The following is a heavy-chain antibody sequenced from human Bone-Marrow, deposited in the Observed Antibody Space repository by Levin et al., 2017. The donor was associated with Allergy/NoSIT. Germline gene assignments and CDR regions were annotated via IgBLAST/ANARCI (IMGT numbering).Heavy chain of an antibody. CDR1: GFSFSTYS. J-gene: IGHJ4*02. V-gene: IGHV3-48*02. D-gene: IGHD4-17*01. Sequence: LSLTCAASGFSFSTYSMAWVRQAPGKGLEWISYISSGSDTIYYADSVRGRFTISRDNARNSVFLQMSSLRDGDTAFYYCTRLDDFGDYGIDSWGRGTLVSVSS. CDR3: TRLDDFGDYGIDS. CDR2: ISSGSDTI.